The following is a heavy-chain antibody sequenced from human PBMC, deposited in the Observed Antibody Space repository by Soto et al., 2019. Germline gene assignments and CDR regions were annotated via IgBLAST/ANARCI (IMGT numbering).Heavy chain of an antibody. CDR2: IIPIFGTA. Sequence: GASVKVSCKASGGTFSSYAISWVRQAPGQGLEWMGGIIPIFGTANYAQKFQGRVTITADESTSTAYMELSSLRSEDTAVYYCASPYYYDSSGSKYFQHWGQGTLVTVSS. CDR1: GGTFSSYA. D-gene: IGHD3-22*01. J-gene: IGHJ1*01. CDR3: ASPYYYDSSGSKYFQH. V-gene: IGHV1-69*13.